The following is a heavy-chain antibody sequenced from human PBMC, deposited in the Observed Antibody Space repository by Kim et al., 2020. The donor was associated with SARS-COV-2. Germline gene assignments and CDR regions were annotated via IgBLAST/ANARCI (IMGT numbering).Heavy chain of an antibody. J-gene: IGHJ6*02. CDR3: AKDILSSFYGSGSYYTDYYYGMDV. V-gene: IGHV3-9*01. CDR1: GFTFGDYA. CDR2: ISWNSGSI. Sequence: GGSLRLSCAASGFTFGDYAMHWVRQAPGKGLEWVSGISWNSGSIGYADSVKCRFTISRDNAKNSLYLQMNSLRAEDTALYYCAKDILSSFYGSGSYYTDYYYGMDVWGQGTTVTVSS. D-gene: IGHD3-10*01.